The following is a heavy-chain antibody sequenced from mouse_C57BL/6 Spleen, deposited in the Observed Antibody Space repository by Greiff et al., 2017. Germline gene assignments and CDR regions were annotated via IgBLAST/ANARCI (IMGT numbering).Heavy chain of an antibody. V-gene: IGHV1-15*01. CDR2: IDPETGGT. Sequence: VKLQESGAELVRPGASVTLSCKASGYTFTDYEMHWVKQTPVHGLEWIGAIDPETGGTAYSQKFKGKAILTADKSSSTAYMELRSLTSEDSAIYYCEANGDGYWGQGTTLTVSS. CDR1: GYTFTDYE. D-gene: IGHD2-13*01. J-gene: IGHJ2*01. CDR3: EANGDGY.